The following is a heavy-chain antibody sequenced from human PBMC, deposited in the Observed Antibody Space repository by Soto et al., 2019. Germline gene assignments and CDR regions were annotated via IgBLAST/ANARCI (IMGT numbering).Heavy chain of an antibody. J-gene: IGHJ6*02. Sequence: GGSLRLSCAASGFTFSSYSMNWVRQAPGKGLEWVSYISSSSSTIYYADSVKGRFTISRDNAKNSLYLQMNSLRAEDTAVYYCARSGQQWLYYYYGMDVWGQGTTVTVSS. D-gene: IGHD6-19*01. CDR3: ARSGQQWLYYYYGMDV. CDR2: ISSSSSTI. CDR1: GFTFSSYS. V-gene: IGHV3-48*01.